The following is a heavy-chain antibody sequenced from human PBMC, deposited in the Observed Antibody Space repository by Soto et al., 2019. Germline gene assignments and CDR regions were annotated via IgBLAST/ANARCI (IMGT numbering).Heavy chain of an antibody. CDR2: IYHSGST. J-gene: IGHJ4*02. CDR1: GFSISSGYY. Sequence: PSETLSLTCDVSGFSISSGYYWGWIRQPPGKGLEWIGSIYHSGSTYYNPSLKGRVTISVDTSKNQFSLKLSSVTAADTAVYYCARRPYGTDWTGYFDQWGQGTLVTGS. V-gene: IGHV4-38-2*01. D-gene: IGHD3-9*01. CDR3: ARRPYGTDWTGYFDQ.